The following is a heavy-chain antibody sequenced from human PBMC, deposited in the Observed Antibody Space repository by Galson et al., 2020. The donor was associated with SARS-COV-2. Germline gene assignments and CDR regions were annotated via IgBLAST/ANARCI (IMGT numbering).Heavy chain of an antibody. Sequence: GGSLRLSCAASGFTFSSYWMHWVRQAPGKGLVWVSRINSDGSSTSYADSVKGRFTISRDNAKNTLYLQMNSLRAEDTAVYYCASMNVLRYFDLDYWGQGTLVTVSS. CDR1: GFTFSSYW. J-gene: IGHJ4*02. CDR2: INSDGSST. D-gene: IGHD3-9*01. V-gene: IGHV3-74*01. CDR3: ASMNVLRYFDLDY.